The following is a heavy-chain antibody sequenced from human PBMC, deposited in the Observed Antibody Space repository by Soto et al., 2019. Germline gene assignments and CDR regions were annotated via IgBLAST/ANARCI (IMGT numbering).Heavy chain of an antibody. Sequence: GGSLRLSCAASGFTFSSYAMHWVRQAPGKGLEYVSAISSNGGSTYYANSVKGRFTISRDNSKNTLYLQMGSLRAEDMAVYYCARGGRSGGDYVGFDYWGQGTLVTVSS. CDR1: GFTFSSYA. CDR2: ISSNGGST. D-gene: IGHD2-21*02. CDR3: ARGGRSGGDYVGFDY. V-gene: IGHV3-64*01. J-gene: IGHJ4*02.